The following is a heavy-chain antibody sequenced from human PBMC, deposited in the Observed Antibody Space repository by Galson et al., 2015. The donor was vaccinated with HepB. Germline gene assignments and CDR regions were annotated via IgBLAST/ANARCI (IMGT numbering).Heavy chain of an antibody. CDR1: GSTFTGYY. CDR2: INPNSGGT. V-gene: IGHV1-2*06. Sequence: SVKVSCKASGSTFTGYYMHWVRQAPGQGLEWMGRINPNSGGTNYAQKFQGRVTMTRDTSITTAYLQWSSLKASDTAMYYCARLTTLDYGYRGGNWFDPWGQGTLVTVSS. J-gene: IGHJ5*02. CDR3: ARLTTLDYGYRGGNWFDP. D-gene: IGHD3-10*01.